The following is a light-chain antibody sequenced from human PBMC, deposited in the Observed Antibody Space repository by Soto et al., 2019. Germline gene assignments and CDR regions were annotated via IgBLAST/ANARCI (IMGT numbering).Light chain of an antibody. CDR1: QDISNY. CDR2: DAS. Sequence: DIPMTQSPSSLSASIGDRVTITCQASQDISNYLNWYQQKPGKAPKLLIYDASNLETGVPSRFSGSGSGTDFTFTISSLQPEDIATYYCQQYDNLPPYTFGQGTKLEI. CDR3: QQYDNLPPYT. V-gene: IGKV1-33*01. J-gene: IGKJ2*01.